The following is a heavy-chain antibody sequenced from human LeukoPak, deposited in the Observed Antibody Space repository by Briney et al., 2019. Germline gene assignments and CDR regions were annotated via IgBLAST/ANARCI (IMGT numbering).Heavy chain of an antibody. CDR3: ARDMRTDYDSSGYYSRGVFSLDY. V-gene: IGHV3-48*02. D-gene: IGHD3-22*01. CDR1: GFTFSSYS. CDR2: ISSSSSTI. Sequence: GRSLRLSCAASGFTFSSYSMNWVRQAPGKGLEWVSYISSSSSTIYYADSVKGRFTISRDNAKNSLYLQMNSLRDEDTAVYYCARDMRTDYDSSGYYSRGVFSLDYWGQGTLVTVSS. J-gene: IGHJ4*02.